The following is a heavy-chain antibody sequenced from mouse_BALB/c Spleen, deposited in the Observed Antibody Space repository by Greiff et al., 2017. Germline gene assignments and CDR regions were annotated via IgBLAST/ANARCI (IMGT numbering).Heavy chain of an antibody. D-gene: IGHD1-3*01. Sequence: EVKVVESGGGLVKPGGSLKLSCAASGFTFSSYAMSWVRQTPEKRLEWVASISSGGSTYYPDSVKGRFTISRDNARNILYLQMSSLKSEDTAMYYCARDKGHYAMDYWGQGTSVTVSS. CDR1: GFTFSSYA. CDR3: ARDKGHYAMDY. J-gene: IGHJ4*01. V-gene: IGHV5-6-5*01. CDR2: ISSGGST.